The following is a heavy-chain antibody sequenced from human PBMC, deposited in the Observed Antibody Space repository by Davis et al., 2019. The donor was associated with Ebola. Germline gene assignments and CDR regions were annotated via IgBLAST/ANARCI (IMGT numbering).Heavy chain of an antibody. V-gene: IGHV4-39*07. Sequence: PGGSLRLSCTVSGGSISSSSYYWGWIHQPPGKGLEWIGSIYYSGSTYYNPSLKSRVTISVDTSKNQFSLSLASVSVEDSAVYFCARNTTASGWLDPWGQGMPVIVSS. CDR2: IYYSGST. CDR3: ARNTTASGWLDP. D-gene: IGHD1-1*01. CDR1: GGSISSSSYY. J-gene: IGHJ5*02.